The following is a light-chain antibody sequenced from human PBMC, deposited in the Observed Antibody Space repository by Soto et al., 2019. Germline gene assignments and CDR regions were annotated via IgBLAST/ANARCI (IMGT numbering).Light chain of an antibody. J-gene: IGKJ1*01. V-gene: IGKV3-15*01. CDR2: DAF. CDR1: QSVSSN. Sequence: EIVMTQSPATLSVSPGERATLSCRASQSVSSNLAWYQQKPGQAPRLLIYDAFTRATGVPARFSGSGSGTDFTLTICSLQSEDFAVYYCQQYNGWPPRTFGQGTKVEIK. CDR3: QQYNGWPPRT.